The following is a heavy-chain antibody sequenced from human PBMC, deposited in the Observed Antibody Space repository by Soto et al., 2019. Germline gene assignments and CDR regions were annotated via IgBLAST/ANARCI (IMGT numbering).Heavy chain of an antibody. V-gene: IGHV4-34*01. CDR3: ARGRYCSSTSCYSYFDY. D-gene: IGHD2-2*02. J-gene: IGHJ4*02. CDR1: GGSFSGYY. Sequence: SETLSLTCAVYGGSFSGYYWSWIRQPPGKGLEWIGEINHSGSTNYNPSLKSRVTISVDTSKNQFSLKLSSVTAADTAVYYCARGRYCSSTSCYSYFDYWGQGTLVTAPQ. CDR2: INHSGST.